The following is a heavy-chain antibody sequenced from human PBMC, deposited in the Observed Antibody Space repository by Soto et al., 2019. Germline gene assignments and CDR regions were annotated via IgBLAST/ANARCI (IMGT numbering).Heavy chain of an antibody. V-gene: IGHV4-31*03. Sequence: SETLSLTCTVSGGSISSGGYYWSWIRQHPGKGLEWIGYIYYSGSTYYNPSLKSRVTISVDTSKNQFSLKLSSVTAADTAVYYCARDVTYCTNGVCYLYGFDPWGQGTLVTVSS. J-gene: IGHJ5*02. CDR3: ARDVTYCTNGVCYLYGFDP. D-gene: IGHD2-8*01. CDR1: GGSISSGGYY. CDR2: IYYSGST.